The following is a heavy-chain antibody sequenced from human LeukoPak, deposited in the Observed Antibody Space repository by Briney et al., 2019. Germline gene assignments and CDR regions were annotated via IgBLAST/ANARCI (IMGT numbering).Heavy chain of an antibody. Sequence: PSETLSLTCAVYGGSLSVYYWSWIRQPPGKGLEWIGEINHSGSTNYNPSLKSRVTISVDTSKNQFSLKLSSVTAADTAVYYCARVGDSSSWPLANYYYYYMDVWGKGTTVTISS. CDR2: INHSGST. V-gene: IGHV4-34*01. D-gene: IGHD6-13*01. J-gene: IGHJ6*03. CDR3: ARVGDSSSWPLANYYYYYMDV. CDR1: GGSLSVYY.